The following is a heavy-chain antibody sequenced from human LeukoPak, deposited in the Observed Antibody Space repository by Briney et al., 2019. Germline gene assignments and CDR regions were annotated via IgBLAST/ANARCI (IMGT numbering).Heavy chain of an antibody. V-gene: IGHV3-21*01. CDR1: GFTVSSNY. J-gene: IGHJ3*02. D-gene: IGHD5-12*01. CDR2: ISSSNIYM. CDR3: ARGRGGYNYAFDI. Sequence: GGSLRLSCAASGFTVSSNYMSWVRQAPGKGLEWVSSISSSNIYMYYADSVKGRFTISRDNAKNSLYLQMNSLRAEDTAVYYCARGRGGYNYAFDIWGQGTMVTVSS.